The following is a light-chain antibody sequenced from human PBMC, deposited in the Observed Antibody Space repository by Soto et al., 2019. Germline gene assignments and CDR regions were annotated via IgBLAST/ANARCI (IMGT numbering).Light chain of an antibody. CDR3: QSYDNSLSGL. CDR1: SSNIGAGYD. V-gene: IGLV1-40*01. Sequence: QSALTQPPSVSGAPGQRVTISCTGSSSNIGAGYDVHWYQQLPGTAPKLLIYGNSNRPSGVPDRFSGSKSGTSASLAITGLQAEDEADYYCQSYDNSLSGLFGGGTKLTVL. J-gene: IGLJ3*02. CDR2: GNS.